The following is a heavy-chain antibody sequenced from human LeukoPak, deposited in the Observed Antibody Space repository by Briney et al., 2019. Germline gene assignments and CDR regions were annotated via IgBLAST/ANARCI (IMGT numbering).Heavy chain of an antibody. J-gene: IGHJ6*04. CDR1: GGSISSGSYY. Sequence: SQTLSLTCTVSGGSISSGSYYWSWIRQPAGKGLEWIGRIYTSGSTNYNPSLKSRVTISVDTSKNQFSLKLSSVTAADTAVYYCARAGYDFWSGWMDVWGKGTTVTVSS. D-gene: IGHD3-3*01. CDR3: ARAGYDFWSGWMDV. CDR2: IYTSGST. V-gene: IGHV4-61*02.